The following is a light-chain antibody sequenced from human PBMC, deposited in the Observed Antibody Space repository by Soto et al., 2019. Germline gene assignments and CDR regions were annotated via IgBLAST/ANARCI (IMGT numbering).Light chain of an antibody. CDR3: QLYGSSWT. V-gene: IGKV3-20*01. J-gene: IGKJ1*01. Sequence: EIVLTQSPGTLSLSPGERATLSCRASQSDSSRFLAWYQQKPGQAPRLLIHSTFRRDTGIPDRFSGSGSGTDFTLTISRLEPEDYAVYYCQLYGSSWTFGQGTKGEIK. CDR1: QSDSSRF. CDR2: STF.